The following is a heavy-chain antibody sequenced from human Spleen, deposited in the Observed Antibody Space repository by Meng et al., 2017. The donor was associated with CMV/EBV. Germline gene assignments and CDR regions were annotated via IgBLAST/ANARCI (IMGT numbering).Heavy chain of an antibody. CDR1: GGSFSGYY. J-gene: IGHJ6*02. D-gene: IGHD3-16*01. CDR3: ARVPLGDDYYYGMDV. Sequence: SETLSLTCAVHGGSFSGYYWSWIRQPPGKGLEWIGEINHSGSTNYNPSLKSRVTISVHTSKNQFSLKLSSVTAADTAVYYCARVPLGDDYYYGMDVWGQGTTVTVSS. V-gene: IGHV4-34*01. CDR2: INHSGST.